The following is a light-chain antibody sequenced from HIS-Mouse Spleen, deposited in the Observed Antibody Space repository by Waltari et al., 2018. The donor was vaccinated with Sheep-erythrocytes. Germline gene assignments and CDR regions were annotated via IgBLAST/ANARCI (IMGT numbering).Light chain of an antibody. Sequence: QSALTQPRSVSGSPVQSVTISCTGTSSDVGGSNYVSWYQQHPGKAPKLMIYDVSKWPSGVPDRFSGSKSGNTASLTISGLQAEDEADYYCCSYAGSYTWVFGGGTKLTVL. CDR2: DVS. CDR1: SSDVGGSNY. CDR3: CSYAGSYTWV. V-gene: IGLV2-11*01. J-gene: IGLJ3*02.